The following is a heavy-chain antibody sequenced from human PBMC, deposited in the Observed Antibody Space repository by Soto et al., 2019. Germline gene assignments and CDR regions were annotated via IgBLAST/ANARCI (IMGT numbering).Heavy chain of an antibody. J-gene: IGHJ4*02. CDR3: ARGYSSGWYYFFFDY. CDR1: GFTFTTYG. V-gene: IGHV3-33*01. CDR2: IWYDGSYK. D-gene: IGHD6-19*01. Sequence: QVQLVESGGGVVHPGRSLRLSCAASGFTFTTYGMHWVRQAPGKGLEWVAIIWYDGSYKYYADSVKGRFTISRDIYNNTLYLQMNSLRDEDKAVYFCARGYSSGWYYFFFDYWGQGTLVTVSS.